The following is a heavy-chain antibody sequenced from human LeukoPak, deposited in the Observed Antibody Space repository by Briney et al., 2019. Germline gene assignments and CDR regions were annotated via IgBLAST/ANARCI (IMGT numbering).Heavy chain of an antibody. CDR1: GFTFSSYG. J-gene: IGHJ4*02. V-gene: IGHV3-30*18. CDR3: AKGGLTYDILTGYHHGGYFDY. D-gene: IGHD3-9*01. CDR2: ISYDGSNK. Sequence: PGGSLRLSCAASGFTFSSYGMHWVRQAPGKGLEWVAVISYDGSNKYYADSVKGRFTISRDNSKNTLYLQMNSLRAEDTAVYYCAKGGLTYDILTGYHHGGYFDYWGQGTLVTVSS.